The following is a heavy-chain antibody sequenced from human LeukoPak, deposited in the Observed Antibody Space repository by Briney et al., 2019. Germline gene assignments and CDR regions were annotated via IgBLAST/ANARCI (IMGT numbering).Heavy chain of an antibody. Sequence: PSETLSLTCAVYGGSFSGYYWSWIRQPPGKGLEWIGEINHSGSTNYNPSLKSRVTISVDTSKNQFSLKLSSVTAADTAVYYRARGNPLQQVGWLQFPDYWGQGTLVTVSS. CDR1: GGSFSGYY. CDR3: ARGNPLQQVGWLQFPDY. CDR2: INHSGST. V-gene: IGHV4-34*01. J-gene: IGHJ4*02. D-gene: IGHD5-24*01.